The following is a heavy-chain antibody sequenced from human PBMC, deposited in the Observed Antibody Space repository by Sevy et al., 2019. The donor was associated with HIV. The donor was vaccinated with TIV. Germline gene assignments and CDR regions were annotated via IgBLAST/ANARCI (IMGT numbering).Heavy chain of an antibody. V-gene: IGHV3-30*03. D-gene: IGHD3-16*01. CDR1: GFTFSDHR. CDR2: ISYDGRNNK. J-gene: IGHJ4*02. CDR3: ARDRGEILSSAFDY. Sequence: GGSLRLSCAAFGFTFSDHRMHWVRQAPGKGLEWVAVISYDGRNNKYNVDSVKGRFTISRDNSKNTVYLQMNSLRPEDTAIYYSARDRGEILSSAFDYWGQGTLVTVSS.